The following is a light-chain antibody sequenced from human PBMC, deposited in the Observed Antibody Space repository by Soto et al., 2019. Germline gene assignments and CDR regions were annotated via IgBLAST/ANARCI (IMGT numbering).Light chain of an antibody. V-gene: IGKV3-20*01. CDR2: GAS. CDR1: QSVSSNS. CDR3: QHYGSSPPEFT. Sequence: EIVWTQSPGTLSLSPGERAILSCRASQSVSSNSLAWYQQRPGQAPRLLIFGASYRATGIPDRFSGSGSGTDFTLTISRLEPEDFAVYYCQHYGSSPPEFTFGPGTRVDSK. J-gene: IGKJ3*01.